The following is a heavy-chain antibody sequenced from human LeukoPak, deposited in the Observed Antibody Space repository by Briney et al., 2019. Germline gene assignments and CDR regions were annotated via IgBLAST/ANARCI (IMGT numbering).Heavy chain of an antibody. CDR2: IYYSGST. V-gene: IGHV4-59*01. Sequence: PSETLSLTCTVSGDSISSYYWSWIRQPPGKGLEWIGYIYYSGSTNYNPSLKSRVTISVDTSKNQFSLKLSSVTAADTAVYYCARWFGGVINWGQGTLVTVSS. J-gene: IGHJ4*02. D-gene: IGHD3-16*02. CDR1: GDSISSYY. CDR3: ARWFGGVIN.